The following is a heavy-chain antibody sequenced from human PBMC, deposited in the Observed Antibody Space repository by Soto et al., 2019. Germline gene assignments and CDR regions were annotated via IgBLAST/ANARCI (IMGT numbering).Heavy chain of an antibody. V-gene: IGHV4-34*05. D-gene: IGHD6-19*01. CDR3: ARGRGVAVAGPRKSVGKYYYALDV. CDR1: GGPFSGFC. Sequence: ETLSLIYEVYGGPFSGFCWVLIRLLLGQGMECIGEITHTGSTNYNPSLKSRATISLDTSNNQFSLKLSSMTAADTAVYYCARGRGVAVAGPRKSVGKYYYALDVWGQGTTVT. CDR2: ITHTGST. J-gene: IGHJ6*02.